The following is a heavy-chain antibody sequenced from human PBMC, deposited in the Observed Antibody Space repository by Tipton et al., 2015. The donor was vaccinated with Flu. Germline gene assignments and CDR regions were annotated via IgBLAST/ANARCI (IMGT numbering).Heavy chain of an antibody. CDR3: ASRDALFDY. Sequence: GSLRLSCAASGFTFSSCAMSWVRQAPGKGLEWVSAICGSGGSTYYADSVKGRFTISRDNSKNTLYLQMNSLRAEDTAVYYRASRDALFDYWGQGTLVTVSS. J-gene: IGHJ4*02. CDR1: GFTFSSCA. CDR2: ICGSGGST. D-gene: IGHD2-21*02. V-gene: IGHV3-23*01.